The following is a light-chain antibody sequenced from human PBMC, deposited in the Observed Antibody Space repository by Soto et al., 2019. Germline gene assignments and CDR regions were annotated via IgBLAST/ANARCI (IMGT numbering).Light chain of an antibody. CDR2: DAS. J-gene: IGKJ3*01. CDR1: QSVSSY. Sequence: EIVLTQSPDTLYVSPGEGATLSCRASQSVSSYLAWYQQKPGQAPRLLIYDASNRATGIPARFSGSGSGTDFTLTISSLEPEDFAVYYCQQRSNSFGPGTKVDIK. V-gene: IGKV3-11*01. CDR3: QQRSNS.